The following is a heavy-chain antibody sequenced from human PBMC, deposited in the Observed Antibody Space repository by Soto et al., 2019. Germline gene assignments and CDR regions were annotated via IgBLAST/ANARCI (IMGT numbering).Heavy chain of an antibody. V-gene: IGHV5-51*01. Sequence: GESLKISCKGSGYSFTSYWIGWVRQMPGRGLEWMGIIYPDDSDTRYSPSFQGQVIISADKSISTAYLQWSRLKASDTAVYYCARRFSPGYNTAWYGMDVWGQGTTVTVSS. CDR3: ARRFSPGYNTAWYGMDV. CDR1: GYSFTSYW. D-gene: IGHD6-19*01. CDR2: IYPDDSDT. J-gene: IGHJ6*02.